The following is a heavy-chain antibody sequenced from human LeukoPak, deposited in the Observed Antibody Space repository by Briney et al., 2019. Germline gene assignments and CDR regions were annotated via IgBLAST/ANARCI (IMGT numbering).Heavy chain of an antibody. CDR2: INSDGSNT. CDR3: VRGSSGWYGQDY. J-gene: IGHJ4*02. V-gene: IGHV3-74*01. Sequence: PGGSLRLSCAASGFTFSSYWMHWFRQAPGKGPVWVSRINSDGSNTSYADSVQGRFTISRDNAKNTLYLQMNSLRAGDTAVYYCVRGSSGWYGQDYWGQGTLVTVSS. D-gene: IGHD6-19*01. CDR1: GFTFSSYW.